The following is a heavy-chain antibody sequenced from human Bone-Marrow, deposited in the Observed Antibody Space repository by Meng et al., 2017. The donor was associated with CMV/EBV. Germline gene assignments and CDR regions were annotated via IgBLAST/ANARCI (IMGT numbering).Heavy chain of an antibody. CDR3: ARDVPDLFSGSYCADY. V-gene: IGHV1-2*02. D-gene: IGHD1-26*01. CDR1: NYTFAAYH. CDR2: INPKSGGT. Sequence: ASVKVSCKGSNYTFAAYHIHWVRQAPGQGLEWMGWINPKSGGTDYAQNFQGRVTMTRDTSISTAFMELNGLRSDDTAVYYCARDVPDLFSGSYCADYWGQGTLVTVSS. J-gene: IGHJ4*02.